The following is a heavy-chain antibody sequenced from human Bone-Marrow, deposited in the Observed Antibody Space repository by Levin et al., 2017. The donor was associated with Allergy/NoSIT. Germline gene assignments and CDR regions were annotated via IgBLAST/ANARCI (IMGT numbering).Heavy chain of an antibody. CDR2: IYWDDDK. V-gene: IGHV2-5*02. Sequence: SGPTLVKNTQTLTLTCTFSGFSLSTSGVGVGWIRQPPGKALEWLALIYWDDDKRYSPSLKSRLTITKDTSKNQVVLTMTNMDPVDTATYYCARFTTVTAYYYYYGMDVWGQGTTVTVSS. CDR3: ARFTTVTAYYYYYGMDV. D-gene: IGHD4-11*01. CDR1: GFSLSTSGVG. J-gene: IGHJ6*02.